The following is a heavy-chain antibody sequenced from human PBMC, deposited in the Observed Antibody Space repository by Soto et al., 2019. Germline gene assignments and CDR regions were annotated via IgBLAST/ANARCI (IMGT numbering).Heavy chain of an antibody. CDR3: STRAYDTNGYYRFDP. CDR2: INHSGRV. Sequence: SETLSLTCAVYGGSFSGHSWTWIRQSPGKGLEWIGDINHSGRVNYSPSLKSRVTISLDTSKNQFSLTLSAVAAADTAMYYCSTRAYDTNGYYRFDPWGQGTLVTVSS. J-gene: IGHJ5*01. D-gene: IGHD3-22*01. V-gene: IGHV4-34*01. CDR1: GGSFSGHS.